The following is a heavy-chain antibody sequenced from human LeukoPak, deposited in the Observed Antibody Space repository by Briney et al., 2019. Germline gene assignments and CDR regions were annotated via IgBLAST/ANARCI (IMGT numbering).Heavy chain of an antibody. D-gene: IGHD3-22*01. J-gene: IGHJ4*02. CDR2: ISSGGANI. CDR3: ARDLGYEGRGFYHYFAY. CDR1: GFTFSSYE. V-gene: IGHV3-48*03. Sequence: GGSLRLSCAASGFTFSSYEMIWVRQAPGKGLEWVSSISSGGANINYADSVRGRFTISRDNAKNSVYLQVNSLRAEDTAVYYCARDLGYEGRGFYHYFAYWGQGTLATVSS.